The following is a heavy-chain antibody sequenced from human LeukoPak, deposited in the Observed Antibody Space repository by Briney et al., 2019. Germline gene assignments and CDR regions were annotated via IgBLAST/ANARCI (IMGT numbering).Heavy chain of an antibody. Sequence: PSETLSLTCSVSGGSISSYYWSWIRQPPGKGLEWIGYIYYSGSTNYNPSLKSRVTISVDTSKNQFSLKLSSVTAADTAVYYCARDRYGDPNWFDPWGQGTLVTVSS. D-gene: IGHD4-17*01. CDR3: ARDRYGDPNWFDP. CDR1: GGSISSYY. CDR2: IYYSGST. J-gene: IGHJ5*02. V-gene: IGHV4-59*01.